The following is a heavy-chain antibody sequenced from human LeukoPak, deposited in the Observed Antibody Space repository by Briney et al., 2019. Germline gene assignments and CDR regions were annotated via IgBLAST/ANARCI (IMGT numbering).Heavy chain of an antibody. V-gene: IGHV3-23*01. Sequence: GASLRLSCAASGFTFSGYAMSWVRQAPGKGLEWVSAISGSGGSTYYADSVKGRFTISRDNSKNTLYLQMNSLRAEDTAVYYCAFPYDFWSGYLDYYGMDVWGQGTTVTVSS. J-gene: IGHJ6*02. CDR2: ISGSGGST. CDR3: AFPYDFWSGYLDYYGMDV. D-gene: IGHD3-3*01. CDR1: GFTFSGYA.